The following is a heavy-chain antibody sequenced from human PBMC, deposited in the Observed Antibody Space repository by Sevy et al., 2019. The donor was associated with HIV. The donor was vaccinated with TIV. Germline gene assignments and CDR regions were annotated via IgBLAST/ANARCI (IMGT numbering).Heavy chain of an antibody. CDR1: GYSFTSYW. J-gene: IGHJ3*02. D-gene: IGHD5-18*01. CDR2: IYPSDSDT. Sequence: GESLKISCKGSGYSFTSYWIGWVRQMPGKGLEWTGIIYPSDSDTRYSPSFQGQATISADKSISTAYLQWSSLKASDTAQYYCARHHGTVMGGAFDIWGQGTMVTVSS. CDR3: ARHHGTVMGGAFDI. V-gene: IGHV5-51*01.